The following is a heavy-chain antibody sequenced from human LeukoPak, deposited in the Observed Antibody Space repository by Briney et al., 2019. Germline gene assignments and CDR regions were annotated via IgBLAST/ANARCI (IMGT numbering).Heavy chain of an antibody. CDR3: AKDMLRYSSGDAFDI. D-gene: IGHD6-19*01. Sequence: GRPLRLSCAASGFTFSSYRMHCVRQAPGKGLEWGAVISYDGSKKYYADSVKGRFTISRDNSKNTLDLEMNSLEAEETSVYYCAKDMLRYSSGDAFDIWGQGTMVTVSS. V-gene: IGHV3-30*18. J-gene: IGHJ3*02. CDR1: GFTFSSYR. CDR2: ISYDGSKK.